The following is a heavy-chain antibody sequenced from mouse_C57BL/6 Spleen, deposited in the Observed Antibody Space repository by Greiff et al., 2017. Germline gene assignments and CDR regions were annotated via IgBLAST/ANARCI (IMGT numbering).Heavy chain of an antibody. Sequence: QVQLQQSGPELVKPGASVKISCKASGYAFSSSWLNWVKQRPGKGLEWIGRIYPGDGDTNYNGKFTGKATLTADKSSSTAYMQLSSLTSEDSAVYFWARGDGYYGYFDVWGTGTTVTVSS. J-gene: IGHJ1*03. V-gene: IGHV1-82*01. CDR2: IYPGDGDT. D-gene: IGHD2-3*01. CDR1: GYAFSSSW. CDR3: ARGDGYYGYFDV.